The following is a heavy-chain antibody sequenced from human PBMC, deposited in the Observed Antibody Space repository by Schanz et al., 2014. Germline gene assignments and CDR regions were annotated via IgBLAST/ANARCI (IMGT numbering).Heavy chain of an antibody. CDR2: ITYNGGTI. D-gene: IGHD1-1*01. J-gene: IGHJ4*02. V-gene: IGHV3-48*01. CDR1: GFSFSSYA. CDR3: ARDRRNADLDY. Sequence: EVQLVESGGGLVKPGGFLRLSCAASGFSFSSYAMGWVRQARGKGLEWISYITYNGGTIYYADSVKGRFTISRDNAKNSLYLEMNSLRAEDTALYYCARDRRNADLDYWGQGTLVTVSS.